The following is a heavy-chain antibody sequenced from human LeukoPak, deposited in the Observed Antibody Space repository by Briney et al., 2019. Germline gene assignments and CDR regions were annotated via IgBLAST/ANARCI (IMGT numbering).Heavy chain of an antibody. V-gene: IGHV1-46*01. CDR1: GYTFTSYY. CDR2: INPNGGST. Sequence: GASVKVSCKASGYTFTSYYLHWARQAPGQGLEWMGVINPNGGSTTDAQKFQGRVTMTRDRSTSTVYMELYSLRSEDTAVYYCARVAGSSSWYGYYYGMDVWGQGTTVTVSS. J-gene: IGHJ6*02. CDR3: ARVAGSSSWYGYYYGMDV. D-gene: IGHD6-13*01.